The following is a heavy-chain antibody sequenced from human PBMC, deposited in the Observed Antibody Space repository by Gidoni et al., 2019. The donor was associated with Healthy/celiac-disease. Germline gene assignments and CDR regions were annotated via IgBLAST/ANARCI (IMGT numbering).Heavy chain of an antibody. Sequence: QVQLQESGPGLVKPSETLSLTCTASGGSISSYYWSWIRQPPGKGLEWIGYIYYSGSTNYNPSLKSRVTISVDTSKNQFSLKLSSVTAADTAVYYCARGGFGGTPYYYYGMDVWGQGTTVTVSS. V-gene: IGHV4-59*01. D-gene: IGHD3-10*01. CDR3: ARGGFGGTPYYYYGMDV. CDR2: IYYSGST. CDR1: GGSISSYY. J-gene: IGHJ6*02.